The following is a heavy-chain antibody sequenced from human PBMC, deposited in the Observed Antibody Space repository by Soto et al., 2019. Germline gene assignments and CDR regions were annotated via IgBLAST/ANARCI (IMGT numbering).Heavy chain of an antibody. CDR3: AHIVVAGLGYYFDY. V-gene: IGHV2-5*02. D-gene: IGHD6-19*01. CDR1: GFSLSSTRMA. J-gene: IGHJ4*02. Sequence: QITLKESGPTLVKPTQTLTLTCTFSGFSLSSTRMAVGWIRQPPGKALEWLALIYWDDDKRYSPFLKSRLPIPKDPSNTQVVLTMSNMDPVDTARYYCAHIVVAGLGYYFDYWGQGTLVTVSS. CDR2: IYWDDDK.